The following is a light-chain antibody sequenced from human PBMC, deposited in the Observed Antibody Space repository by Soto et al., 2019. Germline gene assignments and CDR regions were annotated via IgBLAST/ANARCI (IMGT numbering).Light chain of an antibody. J-gene: IGKJ5*01. V-gene: IGKV3D-7*01. CDR1: QSVSSGS. Sequence: EIVLTQSPGTLSLSPGERATLSCRAIQSVSSGSLSGYHRKPGEAPRLPIYAASTRATGSPARFSGSGCGTEFTLTISSQQSEDITVYYCQQDNNGHPITVDQGPRLKNK. CDR2: AAS. CDR3: QQDNNGHPIT.